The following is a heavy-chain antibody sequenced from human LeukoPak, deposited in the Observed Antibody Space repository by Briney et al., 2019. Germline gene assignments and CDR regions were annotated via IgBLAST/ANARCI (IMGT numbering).Heavy chain of an antibody. CDR2: INHSGST. CDR3: ARKKGVADNTSPRMYYYYYGLDV. D-gene: IGHD3-10*01. V-gene: IGHV4-34*01. CDR1: GGSFSGYY. J-gene: IGHJ6*02. Sequence: SETLSLTCAVYGGSFSGYYWSWIRQPPGKGLEWIGEINHSGSTNYNPSLKSRVTVSVGTSKNQFSLKLSSVTAADTAVYYCARKKGVADNTSPRMYYYYYGLDVWGQGTTVTVSS.